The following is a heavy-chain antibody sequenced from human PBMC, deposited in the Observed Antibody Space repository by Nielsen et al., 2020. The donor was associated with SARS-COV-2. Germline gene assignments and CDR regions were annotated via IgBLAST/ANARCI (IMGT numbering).Heavy chain of an antibody. CDR2: INHSGST. CDR3: ARGNGYSYGYAFDY. J-gene: IGHJ4*02. D-gene: IGHD5-18*01. Sequence: SQTLSLTCAVYGGSFSGYYWSWIRQPPGKGLEWIGEINHSGSTNYNPSLKSRVTISVDTSKNQFSLKLSSVTAADTAVYYCARGNGYSYGYAFDYWGQGTLVTVSS. V-gene: IGHV4-34*01. CDR1: GGSFSGYY.